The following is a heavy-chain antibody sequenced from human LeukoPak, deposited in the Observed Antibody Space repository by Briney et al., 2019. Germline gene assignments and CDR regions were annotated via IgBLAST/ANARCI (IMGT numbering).Heavy chain of an antibody. CDR3: ASHTATVLAMDY. CDR1: GYTFTTYY. V-gene: IGHV1-46*01. D-gene: IGHD5-18*01. J-gene: IGHJ4*02. Sequence: ASVKVSCKASGYTFTTYYIHWVRQAPGQGLEWMGIVNPSGGSTNYAQNFQGRVTMTRDTSASTVYMELSSLRSEDTAVYYCASHTATVLAMDYWGQGTLVIVSS. CDR2: VNPSGGST.